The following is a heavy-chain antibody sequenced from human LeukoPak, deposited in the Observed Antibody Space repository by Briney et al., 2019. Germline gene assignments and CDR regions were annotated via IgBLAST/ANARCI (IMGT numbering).Heavy chain of an antibody. CDR1: GYTFTTYG. Sequence: GASVKVSCKAIGYTFTTYGIAWVRQAPGQGLEWMGWISTYKGTTNYTQKFQGRVAMTTDTSTSTAYMELRSLRSDDTAVYYCARCSSWYHYMDVWGKGTTVTVSS. D-gene: IGHD6-13*01. J-gene: IGHJ6*03. CDR3: ARCSSWYHYMDV. V-gene: IGHV1-18*04. CDR2: ISTYKGTT.